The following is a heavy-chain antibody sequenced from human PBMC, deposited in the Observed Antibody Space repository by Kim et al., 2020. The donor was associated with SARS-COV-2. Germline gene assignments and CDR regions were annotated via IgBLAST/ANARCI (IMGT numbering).Heavy chain of an antibody. CDR3: ASDEYSSSAVGY. Sequence: SETLSLTCTVSVGSINSSSYYWGWIRQPPGKGLEWIGSIYYSGSTYYNPSLKSRVTISVDTSKNQFSLKLSSVTAADTAVYYCASDEYSSSAVGYWGQGTLVTVSS. CDR2: IYYSGST. CDR1: VGSINSSSYY. D-gene: IGHD6-6*01. J-gene: IGHJ4*02. V-gene: IGHV4-39*01.